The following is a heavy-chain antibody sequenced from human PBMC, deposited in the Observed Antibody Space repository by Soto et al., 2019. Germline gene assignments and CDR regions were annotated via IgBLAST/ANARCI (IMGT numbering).Heavy chain of an antibody. CDR1: GFTFSSYG. J-gene: IGHJ4*02. V-gene: IGHV3-30*18. D-gene: IGHD6-19*01. Sequence: QVQLVESGGGVVQPGRSLRLSCAASGFTFSSYGMHWVRPAPGKGLERVAVISYDGSNKYYADSVKGRFTISRDNSKNTLYLQMNSLRAEDTAVYYCAKDGAGAVAGTGFDYWGQGTLVTVSS. CDR2: ISYDGSNK. CDR3: AKDGAGAVAGTGFDY.